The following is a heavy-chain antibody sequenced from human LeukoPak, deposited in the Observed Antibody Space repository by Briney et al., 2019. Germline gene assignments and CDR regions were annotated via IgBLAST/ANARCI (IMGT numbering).Heavy chain of an antibody. J-gene: IGHJ4*02. V-gene: IGHV3-30*02. CDR1: GFTFSSYG. CDR2: IRYDGSNK. D-gene: IGHD4-17*01. Sequence: GGSLRLSCAASGFTFSSYGMHWVRQAPGKGLEWVAFIRYDGSNKYYADSVKRRFTISRDNSKNTLYLQMNSLRAEDTAVYYCAKDDYGDYGLYDYWGQGTLVTVSS. CDR3: AKDDYGDYGLYDY.